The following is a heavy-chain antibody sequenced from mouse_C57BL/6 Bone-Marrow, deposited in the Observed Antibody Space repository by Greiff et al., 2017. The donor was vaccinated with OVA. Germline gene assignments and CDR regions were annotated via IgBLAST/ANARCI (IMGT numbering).Heavy chain of an antibody. CDR3: ARLGPYYFDY. V-gene: IGHV1-58*01. Sequence: VQLKESGAELVRPGSSVKMSCKTSGYTFTSYGINWVKQRPGQGLEWIGYIYLGNGYTEYNEKFKGKATLTSDTSSSTAYMQLSSLTSEDSAIYFCARLGPYYFDYWGQGTTLTVSS. J-gene: IGHJ2*01. D-gene: IGHD4-1*01. CDR2: IYLGNGYT. CDR1: GYTFTSYG.